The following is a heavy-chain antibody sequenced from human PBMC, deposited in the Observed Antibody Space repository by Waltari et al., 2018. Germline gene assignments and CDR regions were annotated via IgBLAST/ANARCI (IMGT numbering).Heavy chain of an antibody. CDR2: IIPTFGTT. CDR3: TGGYYESSGFSFSYTYNMDV. CDR1: GGTFSSYG. D-gene: IGHD3-22*01. J-gene: IGHJ6*02. V-gene: IGHV1-69*06. Sequence: VQVVQSGAEVKKHGSSSRVSCKASGGTFSSYGLSWVRQAPGQGLEGMGGIIPTFGTTNYPQEFQGRVTITADKSTSTAYMELSSLRSADTAVYYCTGGYYESSGFSFSYTYNMDVWGQGTTVTVSS.